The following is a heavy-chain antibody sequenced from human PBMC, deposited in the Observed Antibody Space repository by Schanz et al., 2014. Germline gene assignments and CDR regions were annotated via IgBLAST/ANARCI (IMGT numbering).Heavy chain of an antibody. Sequence: LESGGTLVQPGGSLRLSCAGSELTLSTHAMTWVRQAPGKGLEWVSTVTTGGGAFYADSVKGRFTVSRDNSKNMLFLQMNSLRVEDTAIYYCAKNWKDDQKVVRPGWSDGMDVWGQGTTXTVSS. J-gene: IGHJ6*02. CDR1: ELTLSTHA. CDR2: VTTGGGA. CDR3: AKNWKDDQKVVRPGWSDGMDV. V-gene: IGHV3-23*01. D-gene: IGHD3-3*01.